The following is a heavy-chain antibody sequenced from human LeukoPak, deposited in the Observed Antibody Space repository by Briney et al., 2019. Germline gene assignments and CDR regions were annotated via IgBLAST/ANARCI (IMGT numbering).Heavy chain of an antibody. CDR1: GYTFTSYD. J-gene: IGHJ6*03. CDR2: MNPNSGNT. D-gene: IGHD6-13*01. Sequence: ASVKVSCKASGYTFTSYDINWVRQATGQGLEWMGWMNPNSGNTGYAQKFQGRVTITRNTSISTAYMELSSLRSEDTAVYYCARRGVAAAGKSYYYYYMDVWGKGTTVTVSS. V-gene: IGHV1-8*03. CDR3: ARRGVAAAGKSYYYYYMDV.